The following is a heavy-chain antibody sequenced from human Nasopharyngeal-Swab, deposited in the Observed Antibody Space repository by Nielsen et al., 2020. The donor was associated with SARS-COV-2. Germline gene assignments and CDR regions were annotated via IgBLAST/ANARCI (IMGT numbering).Heavy chain of an antibody. J-gene: IGHJ6*03. Sequence: WVRQAPGQGLEWMGMINPSGGSISGGTTIYAQKFRSRVTVTRDTSTSTVYMELSSLRSEDTAVYYCARDPTVTTDYYYYYYMDVWGKGTTVTVSS. V-gene: IGHV1-46*01. D-gene: IGHD4-17*01. CDR2: INPSGGSI. CDR3: ARDPTVTTDYYYYYYMDV.